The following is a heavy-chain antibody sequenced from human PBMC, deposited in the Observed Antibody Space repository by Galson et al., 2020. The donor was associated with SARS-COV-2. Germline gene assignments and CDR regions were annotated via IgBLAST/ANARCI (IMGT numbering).Heavy chain of an antibody. J-gene: IGHJ6*03. Sequence: SVKVSCKASGCTFSSYAISWVRQAPGQGLEWMGGIIPIFGTANYAQKFQGRVTITADESTSTAYMELSSLRSEDTAVYYCARSHWGTYYYYYMDVWGKGTTVTVSS. D-gene: IGHD7-27*01. CDR3: ARSHWGTYYYYYMDV. CDR1: GCTFSSYA. V-gene: IGHV1-69*13. CDR2: IIPIFGTA.